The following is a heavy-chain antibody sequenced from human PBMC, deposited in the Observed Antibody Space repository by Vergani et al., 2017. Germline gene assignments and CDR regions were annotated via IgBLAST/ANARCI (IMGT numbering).Heavy chain of an antibody. Sequence: QEQLVQSGSELKKPGASVKVSCKASGYSFNNYAIHWVRQAPGQRLEWMGWINPTTGNPTYARAFTGRFVFSLDTSISTAYLLIGSLKAEDTAVYFCARAKRGRLAVGATDSWGQGTLLTVSS. CDR2: INPTTGNP. V-gene: IGHV7-4-1*01. J-gene: IGHJ4*02. D-gene: IGHD6-19*01. CDR3: ARAKRGRLAVGATDS. CDR1: GYSFNNYA.